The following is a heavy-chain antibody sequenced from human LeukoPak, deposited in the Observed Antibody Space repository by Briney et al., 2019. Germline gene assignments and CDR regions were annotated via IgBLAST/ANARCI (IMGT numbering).Heavy chain of an antibody. J-gene: IGHJ4*02. V-gene: IGHV3-53*01. CDR3: ARGVEPLAANTLAY. D-gene: IGHD1-14*01. CDR2: LYSDGNT. CDR1: GFTVITND. Sequence: GGSLTLSCAASGFTVITNDMTWVRQAPGKGLEWVSVLYSDGNTKYADSVQGRFTISRDNSKNTLYLEMNSLSPDDTAVYYCARGVEPLAANTLAYWGQGTLVTVSS.